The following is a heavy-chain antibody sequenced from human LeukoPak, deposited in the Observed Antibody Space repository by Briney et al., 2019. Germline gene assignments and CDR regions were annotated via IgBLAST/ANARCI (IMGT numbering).Heavy chain of an antibody. CDR1: GGSITSGNYH. CDR2: VYVNGAT. V-gene: IGHV4-39*01. J-gene: IGHJ4*02. D-gene: IGHD2-21*01. Sequence: SETLSLTCTVSGGSITSGNYHWAWTRQPPGKGLEWIGNVYVNGATYYNPSLKSRVAISIDTSKNQFSLKLTSVTAADSAVYYCARHHSTGLEDWGPGTLVTVSS. CDR3: ARHHSTGLED.